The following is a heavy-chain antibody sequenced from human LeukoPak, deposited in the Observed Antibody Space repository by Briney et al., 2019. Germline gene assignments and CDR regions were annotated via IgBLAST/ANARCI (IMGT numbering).Heavy chain of an antibody. Sequence: PGGSLRLSCAASGFTVSSNYMNWVRQAPGKGLEWVSVMYSGGTTYYADSVKGRFSISRDKSKKTVFLQMSSLTAHDTAVYYCASPRSVQSFDIWGQGTTVTVSS. CDR2: MYSGGTT. CDR3: ASPRSVQSFDI. V-gene: IGHV3-53*01. D-gene: IGHD5/OR15-5a*01. J-gene: IGHJ3*02. CDR1: GFTVSSNY.